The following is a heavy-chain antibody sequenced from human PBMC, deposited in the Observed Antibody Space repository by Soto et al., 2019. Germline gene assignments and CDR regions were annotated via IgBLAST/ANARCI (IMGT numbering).Heavy chain of an antibody. CDR1: GFTFSSYS. CDR3: ARVYSSGWYFDY. Sequence: GGSLRLSCEASGFTFSSYSMNWVRHAPGKGLEWVSYITNDSGIKSYADSVKGRFAISRDNAEKSGYLQMNSLRDEDTAVYYCARVYSSGWYFDYWGQGTLVTVSS. D-gene: IGHD6-19*01. V-gene: IGHV3-48*02. J-gene: IGHJ4*02. CDR2: ITNDSGIK.